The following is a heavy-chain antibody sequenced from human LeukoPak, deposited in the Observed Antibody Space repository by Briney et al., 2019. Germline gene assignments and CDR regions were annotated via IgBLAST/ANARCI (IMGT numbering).Heavy chain of an antibody. CDR2: IKQDGSEK. D-gene: IGHD2/OR15-2a*01. CDR1: GFTFSSYW. V-gene: IGHV3-7*01. CDR3: ARGEFGDYYYIYMDV. Sequence: PGGSLRLSCAASGFTFSSYWMSWVRQAPGKGLEWVANIKQDGSEKYYVDSVKGRFTISRDNAKNSLYLQMNSLRAEDTATYYCARGEFGDYYYIYMDVWGKGTTVTVSS. J-gene: IGHJ6*03.